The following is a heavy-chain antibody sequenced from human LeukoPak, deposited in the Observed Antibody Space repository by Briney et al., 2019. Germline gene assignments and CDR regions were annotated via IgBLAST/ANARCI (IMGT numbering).Heavy chain of an antibody. V-gene: IGHV3-48*03. D-gene: IGHD5-12*01. CDR1: GFTFSNSE. CDR2: ISSSANTI. CDR3: AREGGYDRLEY. J-gene: IGHJ4*02. Sequence: GGSLRLSCVASGFTFSNSEMNWVRQAPGKGLEWVSYISSSANTIDYADSVKGRFTISRDNAKNSLYLQMNSLRAEDMGVYYCAREGGYDRLEYWGQGTLVTVSS.